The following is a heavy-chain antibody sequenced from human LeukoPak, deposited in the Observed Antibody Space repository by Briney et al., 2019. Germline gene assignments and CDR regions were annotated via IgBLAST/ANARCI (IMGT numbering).Heavy chain of an antibody. CDR1: GGSISSIGYY. CDR2: IYYSGST. D-gene: IGHD4-17*01. Sequence: PSETLSLTCTVSGGSISSIGYYWGWIRQPPRKGLEWIVTIYYSGSTYYNPSLKSRVTISVDTSKNQFSLRVSSVTAADTAIYYCARHVQITVSAQTRLDFWGQGTLVTVSS. V-gene: IGHV4-39*01. J-gene: IGHJ4*02. CDR3: ARHVQITVSAQTRLDF.